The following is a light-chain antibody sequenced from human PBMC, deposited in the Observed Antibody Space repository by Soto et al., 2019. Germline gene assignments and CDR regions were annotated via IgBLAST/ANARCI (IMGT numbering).Light chain of an antibody. Sequence: EIVLTQSPATLSLSPGERATLSSRASKSVSSSLAWYQQKPGQPPRLVIYDASNRATGIPARFSGSGSGTDFTLTISSLEPEDFAVYYCQERSSWPLTFGGGTKVEI. J-gene: IGKJ4*01. CDR1: KSVSSS. V-gene: IGKV3-11*01. CDR2: DAS. CDR3: QERSSWPLT.